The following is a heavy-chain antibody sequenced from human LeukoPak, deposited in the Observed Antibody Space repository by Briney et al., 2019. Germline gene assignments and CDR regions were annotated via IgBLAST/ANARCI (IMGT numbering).Heavy chain of an antibody. CDR1: GGSFSGYY. Sequence: SETLSLTCAVYGGSFSGYYWSWIRQPPGKGLEWIGEINHSGSTNYNPSLKSRVTISVGTSKNQFSLKLSSVTAADTAVYYCASICSGGSCHTPKSFDYWGQGTLVTVSS. V-gene: IGHV4-34*01. D-gene: IGHD2-15*01. CDR3: ASICSGGSCHTPKSFDY. CDR2: INHSGST. J-gene: IGHJ4*02.